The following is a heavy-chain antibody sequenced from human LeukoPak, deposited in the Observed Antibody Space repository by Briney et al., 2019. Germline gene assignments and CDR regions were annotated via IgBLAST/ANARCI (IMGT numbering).Heavy chain of an antibody. CDR2: AWYDGSKG. Sequence: PGRSLRLSCAASGFTFSTYGMHWVRQAPGKGLEWVAAAWYDGSKGYYADSVKGRFTISRDNSKDTLDLQTNSLRAEDTAVYYCARVREQLEWYFYYWGQGTLVTVSS. J-gene: IGHJ4*02. V-gene: IGHV3-33*01. CDR3: ARVREQLEWYFYY. CDR1: GFTFSTYG. D-gene: IGHD1-1*01.